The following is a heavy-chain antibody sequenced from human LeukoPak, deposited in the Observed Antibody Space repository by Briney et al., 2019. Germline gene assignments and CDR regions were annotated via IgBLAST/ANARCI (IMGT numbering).Heavy chain of an antibody. CDR3: ARARGIKYSSSWDGGPLDY. J-gene: IGHJ4*02. Sequence: GASVRVSCKASGYTFTVYYMHWVRQAPGQGLEWMGWINPNSGGTNYAQKFQGRVTMTRDTSISTAYMELSRLRSDYTAVYSCARARGIKYSSSWDGGPLDYWGQGTLVTVSS. D-gene: IGHD6-13*01. CDR2: INPNSGGT. CDR1: GYTFTVYY. V-gene: IGHV1-2*02.